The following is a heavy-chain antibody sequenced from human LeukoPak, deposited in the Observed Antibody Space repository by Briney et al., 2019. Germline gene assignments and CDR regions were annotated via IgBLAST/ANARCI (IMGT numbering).Heavy chain of an antibody. D-gene: IGHD1-1*01. V-gene: IGHV1-2*02. CDR1: GYSFTDYY. CDR2: TKPDSGGT. J-gene: IGHJ3*01. Sequence: ASVKVSCKTSGYSFTDYYMHWVRQAPGQVLEWLGWTKPDSGGTRIAQKFQDRVTLTRDTSISTAYMDLNSLTSDDTALYYCAREGVTGRTEWYAFDLWGQGTFLTVSS. CDR3: AREGVTGRTEWYAFDL.